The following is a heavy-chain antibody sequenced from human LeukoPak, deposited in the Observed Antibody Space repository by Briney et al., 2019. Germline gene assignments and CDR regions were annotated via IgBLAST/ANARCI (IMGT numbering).Heavy chain of an antibody. CDR3: AKDPTDFDSSGQTYFDY. V-gene: IGHV3-7*03. CDR1: GFTFSRYW. CDR2: IKEDAGEI. D-gene: IGHD3-22*01. Sequence: GGSLRLSCAASGFTFSRYWMSWVRQVPGKGLEWVANIKEDAGEIYYVDSVKGRFTISRDNAKNSLYLQMNSLRAEDTAVYYCAKDPTDFDSSGQTYFDYWGQGTLVTVSS. J-gene: IGHJ4*02.